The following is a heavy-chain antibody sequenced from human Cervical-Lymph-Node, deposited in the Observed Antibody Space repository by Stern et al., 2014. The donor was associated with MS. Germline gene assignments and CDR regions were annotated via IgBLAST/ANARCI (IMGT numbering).Heavy chain of an antibody. CDR2: IHPKTGGT. CDR3: ARGGYSSSYYRFDP. D-gene: IGHD6-13*01. Sequence: VQLVQSGAEVKKPGASVKVSCKASGYTFNDYYLHWVRQAPGQGLEWMGWIHPKTGGTKYVQNFQGRVTITRDTSTSTVFMELNRLTSDDTAVYYCARGGYSSSYYRFDPWGQGTLVIVSS. V-gene: IGHV1-2*02. J-gene: IGHJ5*02. CDR1: GYTFNDYY.